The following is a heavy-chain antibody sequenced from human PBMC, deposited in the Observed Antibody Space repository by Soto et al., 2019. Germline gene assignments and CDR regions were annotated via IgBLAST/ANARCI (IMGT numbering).Heavy chain of an antibody. Sequence: EVQLVESGGGLVQPGGSLKLSCAASGFIFSGSAMHWVRQASGKGLEWVGRIRSKANSYATAYAASVKGRFTISRDDSKNTAYLQMNSLKTEDTAVYYCTRPAPSVAGYYYYGMDVWGQGTTVTVSS. CDR3: TRPAPSVAGYYYYGMDV. J-gene: IGHJ6*02. CDR1: GFIFSGSA. CDR2: IRSKANSYAT. D-gene: IGHD6-19*01. V-gene: IGHV3-73*02.